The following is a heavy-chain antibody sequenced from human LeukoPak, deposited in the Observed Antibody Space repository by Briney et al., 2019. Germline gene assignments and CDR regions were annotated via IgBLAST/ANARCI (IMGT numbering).Heavy chain of an antibody. V-gene: IGHV1-69*13. J-gene: IGHJ3*02. D-gene: IGHD3-3*01. CDR2: IIPIFDTA. CDR3: ARDPTEYYDFWSGYAVSRDAFDI. CDR1: GGTFSSYA. Sequence: ASVKVSCKASGGTFSSYAISWVRQAPGQGLEWMGGIIPIFDTANYAQKFQGRVTITADESTSTAYMELSSLRSEDTAVYYCARDPTEYYDFWSGYAVSRDAFDIWGQGTMVTVSS.